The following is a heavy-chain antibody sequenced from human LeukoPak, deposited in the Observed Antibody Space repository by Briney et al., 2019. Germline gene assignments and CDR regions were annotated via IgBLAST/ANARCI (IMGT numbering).Heavy chain of an antibody. J-gene: IGHJ5*02. V-gene: IGHV1-24*01. D-gene: IGHD4-23*01. CDR1: GYTLTELS. CDR3: ARDQGTQLRWRRNWFDP. CDR2: FDPEDGET. Sequence: GASVKVSCKVSGYTLTELSMHWVRQAPGKGLGWMGGFDPEDGETIYAQKFQGRVTMTEDTSTDTAYMELSSLRSEDTAVYYCARDQGTQLRWRRNWFDPWGQGTLVTVSS.